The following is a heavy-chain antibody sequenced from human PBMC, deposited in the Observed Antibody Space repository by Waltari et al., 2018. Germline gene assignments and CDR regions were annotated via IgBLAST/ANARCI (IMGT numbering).Heavy chain of an antibody. CDR3: ARHYSRAWFDY. J-gene: IGHJ4*02. V-gene: IGHV4-38-2*01. D-gene: IGHD2-21*01. CDR1: GYSISSGYY. CDR2: IYHSGST. Sequence: QVQLQESGPGLVKPSETLSLTCAVSGYSISSGYYWGWIRQPPGKGLDWIGSIYHSGSTYYNPSLKSRVTISVDTSKNQFSLKLSSVTAADTAVYYCARHYSRAWFDYWGQGTLVTVSS.